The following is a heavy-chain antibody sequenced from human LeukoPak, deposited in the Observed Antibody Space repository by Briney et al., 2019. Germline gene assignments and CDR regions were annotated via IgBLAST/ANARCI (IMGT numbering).Heavy chain of an antibody. V-gene: IGHV3-30*18. CDR2: ISYDGSNK. Sequence: GGSLRLSCAASGFTFSSYGMHWVRQAPGKGLEWVAVISYDGSNKYHVDSVKGRFTISRDNPKKTLYLQMNSLRAEDTAVYYCAKDSSGYYSPIDYWGQGTLATVSS. CDR3: AKDSSGYYSPIDY. J-gene: IGHJ4*02. D-gene: IGHD3-22*01. CDR1: GFTFSSYG.